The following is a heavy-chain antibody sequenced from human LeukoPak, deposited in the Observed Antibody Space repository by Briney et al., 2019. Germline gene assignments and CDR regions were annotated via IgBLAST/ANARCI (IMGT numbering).Heavy chain of an antibody. V-gene: IGHV4-59*01. CDR2: IYYSGST. CDR1: GVSISSYY. Sequence: SETLSLTCTVSGVSISSYYWSWIRQPPGKGLEWIGYIYYSGSTNYNPSLKSRVTISVDTSKNQFSLKLSSVTAADTAVYYCARMVRGDYGMDVWGQGTTVTVSS. J-gene: IGHJ6*02. D-gene: IGHD3-10*01. CDR3: ARMVRGDYGMDV.